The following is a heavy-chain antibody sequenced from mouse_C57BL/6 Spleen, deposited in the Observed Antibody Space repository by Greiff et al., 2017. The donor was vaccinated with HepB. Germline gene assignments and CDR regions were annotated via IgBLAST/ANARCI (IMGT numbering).Heavy chain of an antibody. CDR2: IDPSDSET. V-gene: IGHV1-52*01. J-gene: IGHJ1*03. CDR3: ARDYGSSYRYFDV. D-gene: IGHD1-1*01. Sequence: VQLQQPGAELVRPGSSVKLSCKASGYTFTSYWMHWVKQRPIQGLEWIGNIDPSDSETHYNQKFKDKATLTVDKSSSTAYIQLSSLTSEDSAVYYCARDYGSSYRYFDVWGTGTTVTVSS. CDR1: GYTFTSYW.